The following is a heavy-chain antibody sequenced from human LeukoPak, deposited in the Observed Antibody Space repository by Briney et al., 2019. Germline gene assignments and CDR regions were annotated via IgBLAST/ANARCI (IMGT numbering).Heavy chain of an antibody. D-gene: IGHD4-23*01. CDR2: ISDSGCSR. J-gene: IGHJ6*02. CDR1: GFTFSSYA. Sequence: GGSLSLPCAASGFTFSSYAMSWVRHARGKGLEWVSGISDSGCSRYCGDSVKGRFTISRDYSKLPLHLHMNSLRAEDAPVYHFAKRSAPVDYSSYYYHGMDVWGQGTTVTVSS. V-gene: IGHV3-23*01. CDR3: AKRSAPVDYSSYYYHGMDV.